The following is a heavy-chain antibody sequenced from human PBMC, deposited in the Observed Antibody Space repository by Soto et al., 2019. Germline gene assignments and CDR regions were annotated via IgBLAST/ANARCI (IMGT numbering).Heavy chain of an antibody. CDR1: GFTFSSYA. V-gene: IGHV3-64D*08. CDR3: VKDLGLMVYARGHYYYYGMDV. J-gene: IGHJ6*02. Sequence: GGSRRLSCSASGFTFSSYAMHWVRQAPGKGLEYVSAISSNGGSTYYADSVKGRFTISRDNSKNTLYLQMSSLRAEDTAVYYCVKDLGLMVYARGHYYYYGMDVWGQGTTVTVSS. CDR2: ISSNGGST. D-gene: IGHD2-8*01.